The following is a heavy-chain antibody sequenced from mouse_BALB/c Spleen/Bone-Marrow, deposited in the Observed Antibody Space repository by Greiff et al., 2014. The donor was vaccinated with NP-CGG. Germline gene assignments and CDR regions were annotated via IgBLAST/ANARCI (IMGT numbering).Heavy chain of an antibody. CDR2: INPSNGGT. CDR1: GHTFTSYY. J-gene: IGHJ4*01. V-gene: IGHV1S81*02. CDR3: TLWCYAMDY. Sequence: VKLMESGAELVKPGASVKLSCKASGHTFTSYYMYWVKQRPGQGLEWIGEINPSNGGTNFNEKFKSKATLTVDKSSSTAYMQLSSLTSEDSAVYYCTLWCYAMDYWGQGTSVTVSS. D-gene: IGHD1-1*02.